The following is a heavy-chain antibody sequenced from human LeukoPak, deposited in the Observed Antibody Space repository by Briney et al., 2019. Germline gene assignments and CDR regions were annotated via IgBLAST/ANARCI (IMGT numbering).Heavy chain of an antibody. D-gene: IGHD4-17*01. CDR2: IYYSGST. CDR1: GGSISSGGYY. Sequence: SETLSLTCTVSGGSISSGGYYWSWIRQHPGMGLEWIGYIYYSGSTYYNPSLKSRVTISVDTSKNQFSLKLSSVTAADTAVYYCARTYGSGAFDIWGQGTMVTVSS. J-gene: IGHJ3*02. V-gene: IGHV4-31*03. CDR3: ARTYGSGAFDI.